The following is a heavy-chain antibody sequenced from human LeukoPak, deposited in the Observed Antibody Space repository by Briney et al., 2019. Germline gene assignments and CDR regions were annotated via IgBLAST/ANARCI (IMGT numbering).Heavy chain of an antibody. Sequence: GASVKVSCKASGYTFTSYYMHWVRQAPGQGLEWMGIINPRGGSTSYAQKFQGRVTMTRDTSTSTVYMELSSLRAEDTAVYYCARDRKTYYDFWSGQTTYYYYGMDVWGQGTTVTVSS. J-gene: IGHJ6*02. CDR1: GYTFTSYY. V-gene: IGHV1-46*01. D-gene: IGHD3-3*01. CDR3: ARDRKTYYDFWSGQTTYYYYGMDV. CDR2: INPRGGST.